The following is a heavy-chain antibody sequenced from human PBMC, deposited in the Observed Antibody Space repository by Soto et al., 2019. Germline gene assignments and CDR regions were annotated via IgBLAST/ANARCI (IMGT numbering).Heavy chain of an antibody. Sequence: SVKVSCKASGRLFISYSISWVRQAPGQGLEWVGRIIPSIGLANYAQKFQGRVTITADKSTSTAFMDLSSLGPEDTATYYCARDRCSSTSCARGNWYFDLWGR. D-gene: IGHD2-2*01. CDR3: ARDRCSSTSCARGNWYFDL. CDR2: IIPSIGLA. J-gene: IGHJ2*01. CDR1: GRLFISYS. V-gene: IGHV1-69*04.